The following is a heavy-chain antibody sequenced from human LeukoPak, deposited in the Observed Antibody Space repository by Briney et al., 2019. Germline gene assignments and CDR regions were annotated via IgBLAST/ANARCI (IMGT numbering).Heavy chain of an antibody. J-gene: IGHJ4*02. D-gene: IGHD5-18*01. CDR2: IYSGGST. CDR3: SRGYSYGSEHTFDY. CDR1: GFTVSSNY. Sequence: HPWGSLRLSCAASGFTVSSNYMSWVRQAPGKGLEWVSVIYSGGSTYYADSVKGRFTISRDNSKNTLYLQMNSLRAEDTAVYYCSRGYSYGSEHTFDYWGQGTLVTVSS. V-gene: IGHV3-66*01.